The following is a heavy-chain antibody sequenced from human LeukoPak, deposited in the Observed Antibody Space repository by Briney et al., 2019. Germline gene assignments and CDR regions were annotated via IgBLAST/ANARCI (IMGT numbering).Heavy chain of an antibody. D-gene: IGHD3-22*01. Sequence: ASVTVSFTASGYSFTSNYIHWVRQAPGQGLEWMGMIYPSDGSTSYAQKFQGRVTVTRDTSTSTVHMELSGLRSEDTAVYYCARSDDSSPLDYWGQGTLVTVSS. CDR1: GYSFTSNY. J-gene: IGHJ4*02. V-gene: IGHV1-46*01. CDR2: IYPSDGST. CDR3: ARSDDSSPLDY.